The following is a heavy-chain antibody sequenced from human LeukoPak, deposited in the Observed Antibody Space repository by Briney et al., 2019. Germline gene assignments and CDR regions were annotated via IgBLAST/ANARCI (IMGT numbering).Heavy chain of an antibody. CDR3: ARDLGHSGYGVFDY. D-gene: IGHD5-12*01. CDR1: GGSISSYY. J-gene: IGHJ4*02. Sequence: SETLSLTCTVSGGSISSYYWSWIRQPPGKGLEWIGYIYYSGSTNYNPSLKSRVTISVDTSKNQFSLKLSSVTAADTAVYYCARDLGHSGYGVFDYWGQGTLVTVSS. V-gene: IGHV4-59*01. CDR2: IYYSGST.